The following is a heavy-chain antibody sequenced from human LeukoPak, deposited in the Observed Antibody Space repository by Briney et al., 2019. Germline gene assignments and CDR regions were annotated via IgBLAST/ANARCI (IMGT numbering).Heavy chain of an antibody. CDR3: ARGVKYQLLSSWFDP. V-gene: IGHV4-30-2*01. Sequence: SETLSLTCAVSGGSISSGGYSWSWIRQPPGKGLEWIGYIYHSGSTYYNPSLKSRVTISVDRSKNQFSLKLSSVTAADTAVYYCARGVKYQLLSSWFDPWGQGTLVTVSS. CDR2: IYHSGST. D-gene: IGHD2-2*01. J-gene: IGHJ5*02. CDR1: GGSISSGGYS.